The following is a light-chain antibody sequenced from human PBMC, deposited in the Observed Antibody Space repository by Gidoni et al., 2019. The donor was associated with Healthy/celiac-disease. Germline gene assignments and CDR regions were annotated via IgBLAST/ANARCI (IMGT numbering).Light chain of an antibody. Sequence: SYELTQPPSVSVSPGQTASITCSGDKLGDKYACWYQQKPGQSPVLVIYQDSKRPTGIPERFSGSNSGNTAPLTISGTHAMDEADYYCQAWDSSTVVFGGGTKLTVL. J-gene: IGLJ2*01. CDR1: KLGDKY. CDR2: QDS. V-gene: IGLV3-1*01. CDR3: QAWDSSTVV.